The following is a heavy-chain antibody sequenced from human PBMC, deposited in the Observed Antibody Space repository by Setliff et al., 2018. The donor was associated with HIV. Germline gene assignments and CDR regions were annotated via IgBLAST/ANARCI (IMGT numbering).Heavy chain of an antibody. CDR1: GFSFSDSH. D-gene: IGHD1-26*01. J-gene: IGHJ6*03. Sequence: GGSLRLSCAASGFSFSDSHMSWIRQAPGKGLECISYISTRSTSTNHADSVKGRFTISRDDAKNSLYLQMNSLRAEDTAVYYCVKDGGMGVYYMDVWGKGTTVTVSS. CDR2: ISTRSTST. V-gene: IGHV3-11*05. CDR3: VKDGGMGVYYMDV.